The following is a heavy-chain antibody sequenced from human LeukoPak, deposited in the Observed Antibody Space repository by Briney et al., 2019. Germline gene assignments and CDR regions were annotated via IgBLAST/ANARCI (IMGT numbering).Heavy chain of an antibody. V-gene: IGHV1-2*06. CDR3: ARATIFGVVVCPDV. CDR2: INPNSGGT. J-gene: IGHJ6*04. CDR1: GYNFTGYY. Sequence: GGSVKVFWKAFGYNFTGYYIHRVRQAPGQRLEWVGRINPNSGGTNYAQKFQGRVTMTRDTSISTAYMELSRLRSDDTAVYYCARATIFGVVVCPDVWGKGTTVTVSS. D-gene: IGHD3-3*01.